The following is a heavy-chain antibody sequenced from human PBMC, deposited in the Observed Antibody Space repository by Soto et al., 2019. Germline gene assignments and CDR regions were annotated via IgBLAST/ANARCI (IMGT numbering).Heavy chain of an antibody. CDR2: IIPIFGTA. V-gene: IGHV1-69*01. CDR1: GGTFSSYS. D-gene: IGHD1-26*01. Sequence: QVQLVQSGAEVKKPGSSVKVSCKASGGTFSSYSINWVRQAPGQGLEWMGEIIPIFGTAKYEQKFQGRVTITADESTSTAYMELSSLRSEDTAVYYCARDGGRHSGGIDYWGQGTLVTVSS. J-gene: IGHJ4*02. CDR3: ARDGGRHSGGIDY.